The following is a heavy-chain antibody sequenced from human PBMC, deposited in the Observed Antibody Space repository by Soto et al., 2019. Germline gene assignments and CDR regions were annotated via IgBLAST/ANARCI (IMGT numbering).Heavy chain of an antibody. D-gene: IGHD2-15*01. J-gene: IGHJ6*02. CDR2: IYRGDDK. CDR3: ARIYCVGGNYYRRGGFYYGLDV. CDR1: GFSLTTGGMG. Sequence: QITLKESGPTLVQPTQTLTLTCRCSGFSLTTGGMGVGWIRQPPGKDLEWLALIYRGDDKGYSPSLNSRLTIIKDIAKNQVVLTMTKVDPVDTATYYCARIYCVGGNYYRRGGFYYGLDVWGQGTTVTVSS. V-gene: IGHV2-5*02.